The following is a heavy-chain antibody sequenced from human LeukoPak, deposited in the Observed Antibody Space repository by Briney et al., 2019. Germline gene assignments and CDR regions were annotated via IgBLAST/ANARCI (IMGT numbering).Heavy chain of an antibody. J-gene: IGHJ4*02. Sequence: PSETLSLTCTVSGGSISSSSYYWGWIRQPPGKGLEWIGSIYYSGSTYYNPSLKSRVTISKDASKNHFSLKLSSVTAADTAVYYCAVEWFGEDQPIDYWGQGTLVTVSS. D-gene: IGHD3-10*01. CDR2: IYYSGST. CDR3: AVEWFGEDQPIDY. CDR1: GGSISSSSYY. V-gene: IGHV4-39*07.